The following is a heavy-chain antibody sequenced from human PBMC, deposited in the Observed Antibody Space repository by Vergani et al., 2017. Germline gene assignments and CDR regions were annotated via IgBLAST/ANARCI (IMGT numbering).Heavy chain of an antibody. J-gene: IGHJ6*03. V-gene: IGHV4-30-2*01. CDR3: ARGVRFRVVPAATYYYYYYYMDV. D-gene: IGHD2-2*01. CDR1: NDSVSNTFYY. CDR2: IYHSGST. Sequence: QVQLQESGPGLVKPSETLSLTCTVSNDSVSNTFYYWGWIRQPPGKGLEWIGYIYHSGSTYYNPSLKSRVTISVDRSKNQFSLKLSSVTAADTAVYYCARGVRFRVVPAATYYYYYYYMDVWGKGTTVTVSS.